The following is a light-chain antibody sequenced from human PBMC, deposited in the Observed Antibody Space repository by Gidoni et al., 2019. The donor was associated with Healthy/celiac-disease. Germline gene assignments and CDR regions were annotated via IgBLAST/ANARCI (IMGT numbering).Light chain of an antibody. V-gene: IGKV1-33*01. CDR1: QDISND. CDR2: EAS. CDR3: QQYDNLPIT. Sequence: DIQMTQSPTSLSASVGDRVTNTCQASQDISNDLNGYQQKPGKAPKLRIYEASNLETGVPSRFSVSGSGTDFSFTVSSRQPEDIATDYCQQYDNLPITLGQGTRLEIK. J-gene: IGKJ5*01.